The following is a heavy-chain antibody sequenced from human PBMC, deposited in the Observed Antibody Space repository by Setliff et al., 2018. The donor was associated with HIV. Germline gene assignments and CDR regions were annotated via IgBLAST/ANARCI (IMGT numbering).Heavy chain of an antibody. J-gene: IGHJ3*02. Sequence: ASVKVSCKVSGYTLTELSMHWVRQAPGKGVEWMGGFDPEDGETIYAQKFQGRVTMTEDTSTDTAHMELSSLRSEDTAVYYCATAVGVRYSSYAFDIWGQGTMVTVSS. CDR3: ATAVGVRYSSYAFDI. V-gene: IGHV1-24*01. D-gene: IGHD6-19*01. CDR1: GYTLTELS. CDR2: FDPEDGET.